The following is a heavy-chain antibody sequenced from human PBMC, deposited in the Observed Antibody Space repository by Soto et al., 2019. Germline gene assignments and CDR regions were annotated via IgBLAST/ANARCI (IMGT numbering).Heavy chain of an antibody. CDR3: ARRVAATLYYYYMDV. CDR2: MNPNSGNT. CDR1: GYTFTSYD. J-gene: IGHJ6*03. V-gene: IGHV1-8*01. Sequence: ASVKVSCKASGYTFTSYDINWVRQATGQGLEWMGWMNPNSGNTGYAQKFQGRVTMTRNTSISTAYMELSSLRSEDTAVYYCARRVAATLYYYYMDVWGKGTTVTVSS. D-gene: IGHD2-15*01.